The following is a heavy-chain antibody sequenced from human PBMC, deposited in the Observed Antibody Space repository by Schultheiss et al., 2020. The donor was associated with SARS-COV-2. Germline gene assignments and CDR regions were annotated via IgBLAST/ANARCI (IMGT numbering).Heavy chain of an antibody. J-gene: IGHJ4*02. CDR1: GYTFTGYY. Sequence: ASVKVSCKASGYTFTGYYMHWVRQAPGQGLEWMGRINPNSGGTNYAQKFQGRVTMTRDTSISTAYMELSRLRSDDTAVYYCAREDDSSGYYYKDYWGQGTLVTVSS. CDR2: INPNSGGT. CDR3: AREDDSSGYYYKDY. V-gene: IGHV1-2*06. D-gene: IGHD3-22*01.